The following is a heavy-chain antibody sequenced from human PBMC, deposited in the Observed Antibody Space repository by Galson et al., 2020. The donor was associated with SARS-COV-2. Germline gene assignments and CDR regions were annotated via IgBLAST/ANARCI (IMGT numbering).Heavy chain of an antibody. CDR2: IYPNGNT. CDR1: GYSVSTTNY. J-gene: IGHJ2*01. Sequence: SQTLSLTCAVSGYSVSTTNYWGLVRLAPGKGLEWLGSIYPNGNTYYNPSLESRVTISVDTSRNQFSLTLASVTAADTAFYYCARQGVNMIVLVTVPGWFFDLWGRGTLVTVSS. V-gene: IGHV4-38-2*01. CDR3: ARQGVNMIVLVTVPGWFFDL. D-gene: IGHD2-21*02.